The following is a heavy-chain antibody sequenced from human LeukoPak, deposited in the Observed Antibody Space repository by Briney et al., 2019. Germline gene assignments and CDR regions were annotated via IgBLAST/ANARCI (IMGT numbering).Heavy chain of an antibody. CDR3: ARDPDLTSVTDRDY. V-gene: IGHV1-8*01. D-gene: IGHD4-17*01. J-gene: IGHJ4*02. CDR1: GYTFTSYD. CDR2: KNPNSGNT. Sequence: ASVKVSCKASGYTFTSYDINWVRQATGQGLEWMGWKNPNSGNTGYAQKFQGRVTMTRNTSISTAYMELSSLRSEDTAVYYCARDPDLTSVTDRDYWGQGTLVTVSS.